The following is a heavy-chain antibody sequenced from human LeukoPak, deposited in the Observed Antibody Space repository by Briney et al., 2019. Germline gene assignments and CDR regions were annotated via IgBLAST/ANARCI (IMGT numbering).Heavy chain of an antibody. CDR3: GRISSGWCSPFDY. J-gene: IGHJ4*02. Sequence: GGSLRLSCAASGFTFSNYWMHWVRQAPGKGLVWVSRINSDGSSTNYADSVKGRFTISRDNAKNTLYLQMNSLRAEDTAVYYCGRISSGWCSPFDYWGQGTLVTVSS. CDR2: INSDGSST. V-gene: IGHV3-74*01. CDR1: GFTFSNYW. D-gene: IGHD6-19*01.